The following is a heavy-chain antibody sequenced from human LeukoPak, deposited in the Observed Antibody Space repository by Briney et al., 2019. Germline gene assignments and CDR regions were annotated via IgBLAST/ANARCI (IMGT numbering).Heavy chain of an antibody. J-gene: IGHJ5*02. V-gene: IGHV4-59*12. CDR3: ARDGYYYDSSGYYFWDWFDP. CDR1: GGSISSDY. CDR2: IYYSRTT. Sequence: SETLSLTCTVSGGSISSDYWNWIRQPPGKGLEWIGYIYYSRTTNYNPSLESRVTISVDTSKNQFSLKLSSVTAADTAVYYCARDGYYYDSSGYYFWDWFDPWGQGTLVTVSS. D-gene: IGHD3-22*01.